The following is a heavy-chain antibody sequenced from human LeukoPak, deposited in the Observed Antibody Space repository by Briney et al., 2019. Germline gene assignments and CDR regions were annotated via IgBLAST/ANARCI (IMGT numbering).Heavy chain of an antibody. CDR2: IFYTGNT. Sequence: SETLSLTCTVSGYSISSSNYYWAWIRQPPGKGLEWIANIFYTGNTYYNPSLKSRVTISIDTSKNQFSLKLSSVTAADTAVYYCAREPPTGYGLIDDAFDIWGQGTMVTVSS. CDR3: AREPPTGYGLIDDAFDI. D-gene: IGHD5-18*01. J-gene: IGHJ3*02. V-gene: IGHV4-39*07. CDR1: GYSISSSNYY.